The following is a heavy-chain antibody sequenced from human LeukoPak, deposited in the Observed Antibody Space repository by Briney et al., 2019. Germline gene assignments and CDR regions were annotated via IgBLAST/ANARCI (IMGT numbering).Heavy chain of an antibody. J-gene: IGHJ4*02. V-gene: IGHV4-61*01. CDR2: IYYSGST. CDR3: ARVGFSGYLHYFDY. D-gene: IGHD3-22*01. CDR1: GGSVSSGTYY. Sequence: SETLSLTCTVSGGSVSSGTYYWSWIRQPPGKGLEWIGYIYYSGSTNYNPSLKSRVTISVDTSKNQFSLKLSSVTAADTAVYYCARVGFSGYLHYFDYWGQGTLVTVSS.